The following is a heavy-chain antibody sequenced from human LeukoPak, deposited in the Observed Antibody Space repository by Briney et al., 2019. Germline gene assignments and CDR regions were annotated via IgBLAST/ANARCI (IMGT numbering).Heavy chain of an antibody. CDR3: ANTGMATRTLTF. V-gene: IGHV3-23*01. D-gene: IGHD5-24*01. J-gene: IGHJ4*02. CDR2: ISGSGGST. Sequence: AGGSLRLSCAASGFTFSNYAMNWVRQAPGKGLEWVSAISGSGGSTYYADSVKGRFTISRDNSKNTLNLQMDSLRAEDTAIYYCANTGMATRTLTFWGQGTLVTVSS. CDR1: GFTFSNYA.